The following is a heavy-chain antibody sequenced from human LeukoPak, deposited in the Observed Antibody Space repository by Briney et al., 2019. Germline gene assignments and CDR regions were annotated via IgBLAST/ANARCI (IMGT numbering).Heavy chain of an antibody. J-gene: IGHJ5*02. D-gene: IGHD5-18*01. Sequence: SETLSLTCAVYGGPFSGYYWSWIRQPPGKGLEWIGEINHSGSTNYNPSLKSRVTISVDTSKNQFSLKLSSVTAADTAVYYCANLVGYNCNWFDPWGQGTLVTVSS. CDR1: GGPFSGYY. CDR3: ANLVGYNCNWFDP. CDR2: INHSGST. V-gene: IGHV4-34*01.